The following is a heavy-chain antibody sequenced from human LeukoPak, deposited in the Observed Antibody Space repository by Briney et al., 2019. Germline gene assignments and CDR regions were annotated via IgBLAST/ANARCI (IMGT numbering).Heavy chain of an antibody. V-gene: IGHV1-2*02. J-gene: IGHJ3*02. CDR2: INPNSGGT. Sequence: ASVKVSCKASGYTFTGYYMHWVRQAPGQGLEWMGWINPNSGGTNYAQKFQGRVTMTRDTSISTAYMELSRLRSDDTAVYYCARERRPRIQLCLNAFDIWGQGTMVTVSS. CDR3: ARERRPRIQLCLNAFDI. CDR1: GYTFTGYY. D-gene: IGHD5-18*01.